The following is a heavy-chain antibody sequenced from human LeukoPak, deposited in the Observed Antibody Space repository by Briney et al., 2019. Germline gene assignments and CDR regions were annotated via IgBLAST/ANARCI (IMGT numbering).Heavy chain of an antibody. D-gene: IGHD6-19*01. CDR1: GGSFSGYY. V-gene: IGHV4-34*01. J-gene: IGHJ4*02. Sequence: SETLSLTCAVYGGSFSGYYWSWIRQPPGKGLEWIGEINHSGSTNYNPSLKSRVTISVDTSKNQFSLKLSSVTAADTAVYYCARLQQWHYYFDYWGQGTLVTVSS. CDR3: ARLQQWHYYFDY. CDR2: INHSGST.